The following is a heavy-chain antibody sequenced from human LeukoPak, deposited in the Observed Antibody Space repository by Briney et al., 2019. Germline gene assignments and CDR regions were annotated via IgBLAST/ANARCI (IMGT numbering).Heavy chain of an antibody. CDR3: ARDPNMVRGVIIADY. J-gene: IGHJ4*02. V-gene: IGHV1-18*01. CDR1: GYTFTSYG. CDR2: ISAYNGNT. D-gene: IGHD3-10*01. Sequence: GASVKVSCKASGYTFTSYGISWVRQATGQGLEWMGWISAYNGNTNYAQKLQGRVTMTTDTSTSTAYMELRSLRSDDTAVYYCARDPNMVRGVIIADYWGQGTLVTVSS.